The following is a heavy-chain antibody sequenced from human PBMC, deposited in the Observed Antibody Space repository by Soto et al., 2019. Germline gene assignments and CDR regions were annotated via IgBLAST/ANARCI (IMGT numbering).Heavy chain of an antibody. CDR3: AGDPDSHYNDSHASSYP. CDR2: IIPSIGII. Sequence: QVQLVQSGAEVKKPGSSVKVSCKASGGTFSTYTITWVRQAPGQGLEWMARIIPSIGIINYAQKFQGSVTISADKFTGTAYMELTGLRSDDTAVYYCAGDPDSHYNDSHASSYPWGQGTLVTVSS. CDR1: GGTFSTYT. V-gene: IGHV1-69*08. J-gene: IGHJ5*02. D-gene: IGHD4-4*01.